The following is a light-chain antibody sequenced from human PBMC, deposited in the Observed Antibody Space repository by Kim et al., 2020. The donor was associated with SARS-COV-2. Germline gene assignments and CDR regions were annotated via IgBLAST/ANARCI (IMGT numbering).Light chain of an antibody. CDR2: DAS. CDR3: QQRSNWPLT. Sequence: LSPGEGATLSCRASQSVSRYLAWYKQKTGQAPRLLIYDASNRATGLPARFSGSGSGTDFTLTISSLEPEDFAVYYCQQRSNWPLTFGRGTKVDIK. J-gene: IGKJ4*01. V-gene: IGKV3-11*01. CDR1: QSVSRY.